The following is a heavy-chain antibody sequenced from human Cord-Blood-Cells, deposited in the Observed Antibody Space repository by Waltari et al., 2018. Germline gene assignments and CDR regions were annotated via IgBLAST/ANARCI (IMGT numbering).Heavy chain of an antibody. Sequence: QVQLQESGPGLVKPSETLSLTCTVSGGSISSYYWSWIRQPAGKGLEWIGRIYTSGSTNYNPALKSRVTMSVDTSKNQFSLKLSSVTAADTAVYYCARDLAMGKSSTIPDAFDIWGQGTMVTVSS. CDR1: GGSISSYY. D-gene: IGHD7-27*01. V-gene: IGHV4-4*07. CDR2: IYTSGST. J-gene: IGHJ3*02. CDR3: ARDLAMGKSSTIPDAFDI.